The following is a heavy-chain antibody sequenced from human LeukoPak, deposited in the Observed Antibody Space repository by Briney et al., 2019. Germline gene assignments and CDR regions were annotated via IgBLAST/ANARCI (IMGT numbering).Heavy chain of an antibody. Sequence: GGSLRLSCAASGFTFSSYAMHWVRQAPGKGLEWVALISYDGSNKYYADSVKGRFTISRDNSKNTLYLQMNSLRAGDTAVYYCARPRYVQYSSSSVDYFDYWGQGTLVTVSS. CDR3: ARPRYVQYSSSSVDYFDY. V-gene: IGHV3-30-3*01. CDR1: GFTFSSYA. CDR2: ISYDGSNK. D-gene: IGHD6-6*01. J-gene: IGHJ4*02.